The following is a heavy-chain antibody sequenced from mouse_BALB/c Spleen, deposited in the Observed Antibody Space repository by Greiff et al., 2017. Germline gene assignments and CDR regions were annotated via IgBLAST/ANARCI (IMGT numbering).Heavy chain of an antibody. CDR2: ISSGGSYT. J-gene: IGHJ3*01. CDR1: GFTFSSYG. Sequence: VKLMESGGDLVKPGGSLKLSCAASGFTFSSYGMSWVRQTPDKRLEWVATISSGGSYTYYPDSVKGRFTISRDNAKNTLYLQMSSLKSEDTAMYYCARLGGYYWFAYWGQGTLVTVSA. CDR3: ARLGGYYWFAY. D-gene: IGHD2-3*01. V-gene: IGHV5-6*02.